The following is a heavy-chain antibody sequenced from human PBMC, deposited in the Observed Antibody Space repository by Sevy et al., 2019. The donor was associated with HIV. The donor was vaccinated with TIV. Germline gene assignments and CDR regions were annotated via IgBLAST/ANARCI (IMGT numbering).Heavy chain of an antibody. Sequence: GGSLRLSCAASGFTFSSYAMNWVRQAPGKGLEWVSAISGRGGSTYYADSVEGRFTMSRDISKNTLYRQMNSLRAEDTAVCYCAKAPPGHCSSSSCPRAYYYYGMDVWGQGTTVTVSS. CDR3: AKAPPGHCSSSSCPRAYYYYGMDV. CDR1: GFTFSSYA. CDR2: ISGRGGST. J-gene: IGHJ6*02. D-gene: IGHD2-15*01. V-gene: IGHV3-23*01.